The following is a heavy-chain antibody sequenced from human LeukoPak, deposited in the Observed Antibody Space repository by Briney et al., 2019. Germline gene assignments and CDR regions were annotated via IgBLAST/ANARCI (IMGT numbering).Heavy chain of an antibody. D-gene: IGHD1-26*01. J-gene: IGHJ4*02. Sequence: PSQTLSLTCSVSGGSISSGSYYWSWIRQPAGKGLEWIGRIYTSGSTNYNPSLKSRVTISVDTSKNQFSLKLSSVTAADTAVYYCARWDRRLLDYWGQGTLVTVSS. CDR2: IYTSGST. CDR3: ARWDRRLLDY. V-gene: IGHV4-61*02. CDR1: GGSISSGSYY.